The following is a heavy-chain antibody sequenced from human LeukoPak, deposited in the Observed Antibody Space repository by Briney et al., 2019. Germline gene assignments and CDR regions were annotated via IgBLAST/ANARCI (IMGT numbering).Heavy chain of an antibody. CDR1: GGSISSGDYY. V-gene: IGHV4-30-4*08. D-gene: IGHD3-3*01. Sequence: SETLSLTCTVSGGSISSGDYYWSWIRQPPGKGLEWIGYIYYSGSTSYNPSLKSRVTILVDTSKNPFSLKLSSMTAADTAVYYCASSEKDEVLRFLEWSPGFDYWGQGTLVTVSS. J-gene: IGHJ4*02. CDR3: ASSEKDEVLRFLEWSPGFDY. CDR2: IYYSGST.